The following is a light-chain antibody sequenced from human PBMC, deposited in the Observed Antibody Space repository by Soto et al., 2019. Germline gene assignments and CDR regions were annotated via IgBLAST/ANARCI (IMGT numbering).Light chain of an antibody. J-gene: IGKJ2*01. V-gene: IGKV1-5*03. CDR2: EAS. CDR3: QQYNRYPVT. Sequence: DIQMTQSPSTLSASVGDRITITCRASQSIAQYLAWYQQKSGGAPRLLIYEASNLESGVPWRFSGSGYGTEFTLTISSLQPDDFATYYCQQYNRYPVTFGQGTKLEIK. CDR1: QSIAQY.